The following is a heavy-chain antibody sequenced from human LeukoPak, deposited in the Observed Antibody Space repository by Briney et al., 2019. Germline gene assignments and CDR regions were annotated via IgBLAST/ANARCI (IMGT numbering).Heavy chain of an antibody. CDR2: INSDGSST. CDR3: ARERGSSGWYDFYYYYYMDV. CDR1: GFTFSSYW. V-gene: IGHV3-74*01. Sequence: GGSLRLSCAASGFTFSSYWMDWVRQAPGKGLVWVSRINSDGSSTSYADSVKGRFTISRDNAKNTLYLQMNSLRAEDTALYYCARERGSSGWYDFYYYYYMDVWGKGTTVTVSS. D-gene: IGHD6-19*01. J-gene: IGHJ6*03.